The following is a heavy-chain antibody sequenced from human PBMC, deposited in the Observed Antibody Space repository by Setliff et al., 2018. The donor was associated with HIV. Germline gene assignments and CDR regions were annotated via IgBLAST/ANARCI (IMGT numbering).Heavy chain of an antibody. CDR1: GGSISSVGYY. CDR3: ARTRYSYGYFYYMDV. D-gene: IGHD5-18*01. CDR2: IYYTGST. V-gene: IGHV4-31*03. Sequence: SETLSLTCTVSGGSISSVGYYWSWIRQHPGKGLEWIGYIYYTGSTHDNPSLKSRVTISVDTSKNQLSLKLRSATAADTAVYYCARTRYSYGYFYYMDVWGKGTTVTVSS. J-gene: IGHJ6*03.